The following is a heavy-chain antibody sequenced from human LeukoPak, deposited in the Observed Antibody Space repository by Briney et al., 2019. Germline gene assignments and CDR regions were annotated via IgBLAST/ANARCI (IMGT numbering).Heavy chain of an antibody. CDR3: ARAPGYYDSSSYYYDYYCDS. CDR2: ISYDGGNK. D-gene: IGHD3-22*01. Sequence: GGSLRLSCSASGFTFSSYGIHWVRQAPGKGLEWVALISYDGGNKYYADSVKGRFTISRDNSKNTLYLQMNSLRTEDTAVYYCARAPGYYDSSSYYYDYYCDSWGQGTLVTVSS. J-gene: IGHJ4*02. V-gene: IGHV3-30*01. CDR1: GFTFSSYG.